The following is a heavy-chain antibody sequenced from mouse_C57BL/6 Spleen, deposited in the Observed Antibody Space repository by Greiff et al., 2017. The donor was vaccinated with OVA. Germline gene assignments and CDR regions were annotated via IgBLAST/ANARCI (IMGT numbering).Heavy chain of an antibody. V-gene: IGHV5-9*01. CDR2: ISGGGGNT. Sequence: EVQLMESGGGLVKPGGSLKLSCAASGFTFSSYTMSWVRQTPEQRLEWVATISGGGGNTYYPDSVKGRFTISRDNAKNTLYLQMSSLRAEDTALYYCARQLGLWYFDVWGTGTTVTVSS. J-gene: IGHJ1*03. CDR1: GFTFSSYT. CDR3: ARQLGLWYFDV. D-gene: IGHD4-1*01.